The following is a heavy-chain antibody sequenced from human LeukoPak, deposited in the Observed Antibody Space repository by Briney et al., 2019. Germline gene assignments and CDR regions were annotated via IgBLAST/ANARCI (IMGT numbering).Heavy chain of an antibody. CDR3: ARTAMVIYYYYYMDV. D-gene: IGHD5-18*01. V-gene: IGHV3-7*01. Sequence: GSLRLSCAASGFTFSSYWMSWVRQAPGMGLEWVANIKQDGSEKYYVDSVKGRFTISRDNAKNSLYLQMNSLRAEDTAVYYCARTAMVIYYYYYMDVWGKGTTVTVSS. CDR1: GFTFSSYW. J-gene: IGHJ6*03. CDR2: IKQDGSEK.